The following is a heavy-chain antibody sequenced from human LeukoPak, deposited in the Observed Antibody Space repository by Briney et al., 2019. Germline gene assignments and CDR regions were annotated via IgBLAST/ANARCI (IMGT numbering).Heavy chain of an antibody. V-gene: IGHV4-34*01. CDR1: GGSFNGYY. J-gene: IGHJ4*02. CDR2: INHSGST. D-gene: IGHD6-13*01. CDR3: ASGIAAEMGY. Sequence: SETLSLTCAVYGGSFNGYYWSWIRQPPGKGLEWIGEINHSGSTNYNPSLKSRVTISVDTSKNQFSLKLSSVTAADTAVYYCASGIAAEMGYWGQGALVTVSS.